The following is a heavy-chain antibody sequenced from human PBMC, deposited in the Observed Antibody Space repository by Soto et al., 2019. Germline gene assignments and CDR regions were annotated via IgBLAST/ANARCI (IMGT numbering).Heavy chain of an antibody. CDR2: IYYSGST. J-gene: IGHJ3*02. V-gene: IGHV4-31*03. D-gene: IGHD3-3*01. CDR3: ARGDITIFGVVFVCAFDI. Sequence: QVQLQESGPGLVKPSQTLSLTCTVSGGSISSGGYYWSWIRQHPGKGLEWIGYIYYSGSTYYNPSLKSRVTKSVDTSKNQFSLKLSSVTAADTAVYYCARGDITIFGVVFVCAFDIWGQGTMVTVSS. CDR1: GGSISSGGYY.